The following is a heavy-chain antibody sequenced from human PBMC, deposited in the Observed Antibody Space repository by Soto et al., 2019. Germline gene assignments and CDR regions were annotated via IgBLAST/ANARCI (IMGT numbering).Heavy chain of an antibody. CDR2: IHPGDSDT. Sequence: GESLKISCQGSGYSFTNYWVGWVRQIPGRGLEWMGIIHPGDSDTRYSPFFQGQVTISADKSISTAYLQWSSLKASDTAMYYCARHNRYSSSWFEGWFDPWGQGTLVTVSS. D-gene: IGHD6-6*01. CDR3: ARHNRYSSSWFEGWFDP. V-gene: IGHV5-51*01. CDR1: GYSFTNYW. J-gene: IGHJ5*02.